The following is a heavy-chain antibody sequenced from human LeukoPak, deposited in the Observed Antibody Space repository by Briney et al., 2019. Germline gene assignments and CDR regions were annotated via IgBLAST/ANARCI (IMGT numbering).Heavy chain of an antibody. V-gene: IGHV1-69*04. J-gene: IGHJ6*02. Sequence: GSSVKVSCKASGGTFSSYAISWVRQAPGQGLEWMGRVIPILGIANYAQKFQGRVTTTADKSTSTAYMELSSLRSEDTAVYYCASNPYHSVYSGRENYYGMDVWGQGTTVTVSS. CDR2: VIPILGIA. D-gene: IGHD3-22*01. CDR3: ASNPYHSVYSGRENYYGMDV. CDR1: GGTFSSYA.